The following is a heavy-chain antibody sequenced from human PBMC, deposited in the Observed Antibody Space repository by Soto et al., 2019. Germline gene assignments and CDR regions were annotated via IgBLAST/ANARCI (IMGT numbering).Heavy chain of an antibody. J-gene: IGHJ6*03. Sequence: SETLSLTCTVSGGSISSGGYYWSWIRQHPGKGLEWIGYIYYSGSTYYNPSLKSRVTISVDTSKNQFSLKLSSVTAADTAVYYCARECTHYDFWSGYSPDYYMDVWGKGTTVTVSS. CDR3: ARECTHYDFWSGYSPDYYMDV. V-gene: IGHV4-31*03. CDR2: IYYSGST. CDR1: GGSISSGGYY. D-gene: IGHD3-3*01.